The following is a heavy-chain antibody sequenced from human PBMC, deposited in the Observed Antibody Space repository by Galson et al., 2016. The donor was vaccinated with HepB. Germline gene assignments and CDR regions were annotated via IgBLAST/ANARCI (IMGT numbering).Heavy chain of an antibody. CDR2: IINLYGTA. D-gene: IGHD5-24*01. V-gene: IGHV1-69*13. CDR1: GGTFSSYA. CDR3: ARVRDGYNTHFYYGMDV. Sequence: SVKVSCKASGGTFSSYAISWVRQAPGQGLEWMGVIINLYGTANYALKFQGRVTITADESTSTAHMEVSSLRYEDTAVYYCARVRDGYNTHFYYGMDVWGKGPSDTVSP. J-gene: IGHJ6*04.